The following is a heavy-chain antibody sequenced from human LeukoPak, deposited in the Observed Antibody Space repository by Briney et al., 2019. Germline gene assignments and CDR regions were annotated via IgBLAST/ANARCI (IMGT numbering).Heavy chain of an antibody. Sequence: ASVKVSCKASGYTFTSYDINWVRQATGQGLEWMGWMNPNSGNTGYAQKFQGRVTMTRNTSISTAYMELSSLRSEDTAVYYRAISWGPLRFSWRRGYYGMDVWGQGTTVTVSS. CDR2: MNPNSGNT. V-gene: IGHV1-8*01. CDR1: GYTFTSYD. J-gene: IGHJ6*02. CDR3: AISWGPLRFSWRRGYYGMDV. D-gene: IGHD3-3*01.